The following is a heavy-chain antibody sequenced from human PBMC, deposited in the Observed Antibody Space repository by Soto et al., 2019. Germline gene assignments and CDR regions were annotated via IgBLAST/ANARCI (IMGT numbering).Heavy chain of an antibody. J-gene: IGHJ6*02. CDR2: INAISGNT. V-gene: IGHV1-3*01. CDR3: ARGKDTLGYCSGGSCYFPYYYYGMDV. Sequence: ASVKVSCKASGYTFTSYAMHWVRQAPGQRLEWMGWINAISGNTNYSQKFQGRVTITADKSTSTAYMELSSLRSEDTAVYYCARGKDTLGYCSGGSCYFPYYYYGMDVWGQGTTVTVSS. CDR1: GYTFTSYA. D-gene: IGHD2-15*01.